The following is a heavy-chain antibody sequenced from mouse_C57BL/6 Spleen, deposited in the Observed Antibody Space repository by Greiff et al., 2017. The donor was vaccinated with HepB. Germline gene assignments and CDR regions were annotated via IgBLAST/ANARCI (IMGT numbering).Heavy chain of an antibody. CDR3: ARHRGTGYWYFDV. Sequence: QVQLQQSGAELVRPGASVKLSCKASGYTFTDYYINWVKQRPGQGLEWIARIYPGSGNTYYNEKFKGKATLTAEKSSSTAYMQLSSLTSEDSAVYFCARHRGTGYWYFDVWGTGTTVTVSS. CDR2: IYPGSGNT. CDR1: GYTFTDYY. V-gene: IGHV1-76*01. J-gene: IGHJ1*03. D-gene: IGHD4-1*01.